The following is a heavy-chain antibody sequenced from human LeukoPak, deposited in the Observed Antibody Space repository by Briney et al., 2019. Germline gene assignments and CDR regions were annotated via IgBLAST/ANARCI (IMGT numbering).Heavy chain of an antibody. CDR1: GFTFSHDW. Sequence: PGGPLRLSCAASGFTFSHDWMSWVRQAQGKGLEWVASIKQDGSGEHYVDSVKGRFTISRDNAKNSLYLQMNSLRAEDTAVYYCARDHYNWTPDQGYKVFDYWGQGSLVTVSS. V-gene: IGHV3-7*01. CDR2: IKQDGSGE. CDR3: ARDHYNWTPDQGYKVFDY. J-gene: IGHJ4*02. D-gene: IGHD1-20*01.